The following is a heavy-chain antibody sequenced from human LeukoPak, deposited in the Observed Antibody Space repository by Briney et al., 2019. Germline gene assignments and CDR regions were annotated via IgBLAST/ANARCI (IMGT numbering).Heavy chain of an antibody. J-gene: IGHJ5*02. CDR3: ARGRGTPFGPRFDP. Sequence: SETLSLTCAVSGGSINSNGFYWGWIRQPPGKGLEWIGSIYCSGSTYYSPSLKSRATISMDTSKSQFSLKLSSATGADTAVYFCARGRGTPFGPRFDPWGQGTLVTVSS. CDR1: GGSINSNGFY. CDR2: IYCSGST. V-gene: IGHV4-39*07. D-gene: IGHD3/OR15-3a*01.